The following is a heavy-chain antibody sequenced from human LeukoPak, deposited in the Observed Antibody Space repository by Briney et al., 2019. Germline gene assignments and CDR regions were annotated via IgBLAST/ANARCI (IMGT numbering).Heavy chain of an antibody. CDR3: ARQVGSYCSGGSCYAPELGY. CDR1: GGTFSSYT. Sequence: SVKVSCKASGGTFSSYTITWVRQAPGQGLEWMGGIIPIFGTANYAQKFQGRVTITADESTSTAYMELSSLRSEDTAVYYCARQVGSYCSGGSCYAPELGYWGQGTLVTVSS. CDR2: IIPIFGTA. D-gene: IGHD2-15*01. V-gene: IGHV1-69*13. J-gene: IGHJ4*02.